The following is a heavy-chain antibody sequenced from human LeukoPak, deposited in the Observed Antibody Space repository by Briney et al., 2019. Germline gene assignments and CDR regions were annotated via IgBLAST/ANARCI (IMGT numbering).Heavy chain of an antibody. CDR1: GYAFGGYH. J-gene: IGHJ4*02. Sequence: AASVKVSCKASGYAFGGYHFFWMRQPPGQGREWLGWIKPDTSGTRYGQKFQGRVTITKDTSISKVYMELSRLRSDDTAVYYCARWYHSCWYGYWGQGTLVSVSS. V-gene: IGHV1-2*02. CDR3: ARWYHSCWYGY. D-gene: IGHD6-13*01. CDR2: IKPDTSGT.